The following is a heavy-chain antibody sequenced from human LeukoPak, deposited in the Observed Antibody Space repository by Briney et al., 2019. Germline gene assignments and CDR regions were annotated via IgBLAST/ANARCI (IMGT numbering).Heavy chain of an antibody. D-gene: IGHD3-16*01. V-gene: IGHV4-61*02. CDR3: ASGGAGGYYYYMDV. Sequence: SETLSLTCTVSGGSISSGSYYWSWIPQPAGKGLEWIGRIYTSGSTNYNPSLKSRVTISVDTSKNQFSLKLSSVTAADTAVYYCASGGAGGYYYYMDVWGKGTTLTVSS. CDR1: GGSISSGSYY. CDR2: IYTSGST. J-gene: IGHJ6*03.